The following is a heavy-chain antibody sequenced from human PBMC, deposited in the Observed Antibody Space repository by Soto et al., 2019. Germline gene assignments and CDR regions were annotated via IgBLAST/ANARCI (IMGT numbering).Heavy chain of an antibody. CDR1: GFTVSTKY. Sequence: EVQLVESGGGLVQPGGSLRLSCAASGFTVSTKYMSWVRQAPGKGLEWVSVIYSGGSTFYADSVRGRFTISRDNSKNKGKLQMNSLRAEDTALYYCARDPWAADYWGQGTLVTVSS. D-gene: IGHD3-16*01. CDR3: ARDPWAADY. J-gene: IGHJ4*02. V-gene: IGHV3-66*01. CDR2: IYSGGST.